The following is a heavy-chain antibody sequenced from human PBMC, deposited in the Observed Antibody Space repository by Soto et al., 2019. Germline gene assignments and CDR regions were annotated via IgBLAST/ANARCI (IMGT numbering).Heavy chain of an antibody. CDR3: AKNPGQHPPNKDYGSGSYYLDY. Sequence: GSLRLSCAASGFTFSSYAMSWVRQAPGKGLEWVSAISGSGGSTYYADSVKGRFTISRDNSKNTLYLQMNSLRAEDTAVYYCAKNPGQHPPNKDYGSGSYYLDYWGQGTLVTVSS. CDR1: GFTFSSYA. V-gene: IGHV3-23*01. CDR2: ISGSGGST. J-gene: IGHJ4*02. D-gene: IGHD3-10*01.